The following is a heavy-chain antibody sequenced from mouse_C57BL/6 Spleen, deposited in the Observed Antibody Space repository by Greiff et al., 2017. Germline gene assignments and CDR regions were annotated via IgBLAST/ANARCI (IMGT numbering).Heavy chain of an antibody. Sequence: QVQLQQPGAELVKPGASVKMSCKASGYTFTSYWITWVKQRPGQGLEWIGDIYPGSGSTNYNEKFKSKATLTVDTSSSTAYMQLSSLTSEDSAVYYCARGGITTVVESFSDHWRQGTTLTVSS. CDR3: ARGGITTVVESFSDH. V-gene: IGHV1-55*01. CDR2: IYPGSGST. CDR1: GYTFTSYW. D-gene: IGHD1-1*01. J-gene: IGHJ2*01.